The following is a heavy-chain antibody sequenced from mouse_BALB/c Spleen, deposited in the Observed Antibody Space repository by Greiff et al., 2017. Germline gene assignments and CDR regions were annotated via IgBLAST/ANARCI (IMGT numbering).Heavy chain of an antibody. CDR2: IHPSDSET. D-gene: IGHD1-2*01. J-gene: IGHJ2*01. CDR1: GYSFTSYW. CDR3: ARRGTTALGSYFDY. Sequence: QVHVKQPGAELVRPGASVKLSCKASGYSFTSYWMNWVKQRPGQGLEWIGMIHPSDSETRLNQKFKDKATLTVDKSSSTAYMQLSSPTSEDSAVYYCARRGTTALGSYFDYWGQGTTLTVSS. V-gene: IGHV1-61*01.